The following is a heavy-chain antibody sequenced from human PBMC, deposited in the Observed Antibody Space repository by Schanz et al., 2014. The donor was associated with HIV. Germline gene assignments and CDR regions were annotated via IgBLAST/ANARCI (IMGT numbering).Heavy chain of an antibody. D-gene: IGHD6-19*01. V-gene: IGHV3-23*01. CDR3: AKMARSVAANTNFDY. CDR2: ISGSGVST. J-gene: IGHJ4*02. CDR1: GFTFDSYG. Sequence: EVQLLDSGGGLVQPGGSLRLSCAASGFTFDSYGIHWVRQAPGKGLEWVSSISGSGVSTFYAGSVKGRFAISRDKSKNTLYLQMNSLRVEDTAVYYCAKMARSVAANTNFDYWGQGTLVTVSS.